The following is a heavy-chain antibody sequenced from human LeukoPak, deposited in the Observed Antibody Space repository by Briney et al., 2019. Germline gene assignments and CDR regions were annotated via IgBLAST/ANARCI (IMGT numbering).Heavy chain of an antibody. D-gene: IGHD3-22*01. V-gene: IGHV1-69*05. CDR2: IIPIFGTA. CDR3: ARGVDDSSGYYGHFDY. CDR1: GGTFSSYA. Sequence: ASVKVSCKASGGTFSSYAISWVRQAPGQGLEWMGGIIPIFGTANYEQKFQGRLTMTTDTSTSTAYMELRSLRSDDTAVYYCARGVDDSSGYYGHFDYWGQGTLVTVSS. J-gene: IGHJ4*02.